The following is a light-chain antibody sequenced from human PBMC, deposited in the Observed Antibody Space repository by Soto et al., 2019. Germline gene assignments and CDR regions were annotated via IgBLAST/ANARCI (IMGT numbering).Light chain of an antibody. CDR2: DAS. V-gene: IGKV3-11*01. J-gene: IGKJ5*01. CDR1: QSVSNY. Sequence: EVVLTQSPATLSLSPGERATLSCRASQSVSNYLVWYQQKPGQAPRLLIYDASNRAAGIPVRFSGSGSGTDFTLTISNLETEDFAVYYCQHRSNWPSTFGQGTRLEIK. CDR3: QHRSNWPST.